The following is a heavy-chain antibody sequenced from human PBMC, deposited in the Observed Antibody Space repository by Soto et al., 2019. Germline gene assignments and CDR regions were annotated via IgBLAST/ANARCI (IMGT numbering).Heavy chain of an antibody. CDR2: ISWDGGST. CDR1: GFTFDDYT. Sequence: GGSLRLSCAASGFTFDDYTMHWVRQAPGKGLEWVSLISWDGGSTYYADSVKGRFTISRDNSKNSLYLQMNSLRTEDTALYYCAKGVEKYQLHRWSLGDYSSQGTLDIVSS. D-gene: IGHD2-2*01. J-gene: IGHJ4*01. V-gene: IGHV3-43*01. CDR3: AKGVEKYQLHRWSLGDY.